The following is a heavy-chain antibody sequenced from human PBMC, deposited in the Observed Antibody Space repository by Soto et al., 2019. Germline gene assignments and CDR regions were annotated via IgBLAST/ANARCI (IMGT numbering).Heavy chain of an antibody. CDR3: ARGDQYDILLRYYAMDV. CDR1: GFTFSKFD. J-gene: IGHJ6*02. CDR2: IAYDGINK. V-gene: IGHV3-30-3*01. Sequence: QVQFVESGGGLVQPGTSLRLSCVASGFTFSKFDMHWIRQTPDKRLQWVAFIAYDGINKYYTGSVKGRFTVSRDNYKSTVSLQMNNLGLEDTATYFCARGDQYDILLRYYAMDVWGLGTTVTISS. D-gene: IGHD2-15*01.